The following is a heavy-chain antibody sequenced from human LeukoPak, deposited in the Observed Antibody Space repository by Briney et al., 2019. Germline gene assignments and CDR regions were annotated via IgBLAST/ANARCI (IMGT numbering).Heavy chain of an antibody. CDR2: INPNSGGT. V-gene: IGHV1-2*02. Sequence: GASVKVSCKASGYTFTGYYMHWVRQAPGQGLEWMGWINPNSGGTNYAQKFQGRVTMTRDTSISTAYMELSRLRSDDTAAYDCARALLGIAVAGRMVDYWGQGTLVTVSS. CDR1: GYTFTGYY. CDR3: ARALLGIAVAGRMVDY. D-gene: IGHD6-19*01. J-gene: IGHJ4*02.